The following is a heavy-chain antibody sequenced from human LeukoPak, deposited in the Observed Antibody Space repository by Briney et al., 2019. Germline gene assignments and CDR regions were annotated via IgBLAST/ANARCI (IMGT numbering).Heavy chain of an antibody. Sequence: GGSLRLSCAASGFTFSSYGMHWVRQAPGKGLEWVAFIRYDGSNKYYANSVKGRFTISRDNSKNTLYLQMNSLRAEGTAVYYCAKEPYSNSYLFDYWGQGTLVTVSS. V-gene: IGHV3-30*02. J-gene: IGHJ4*02. CDR1: GFTFSSYG. D-gene: IGHD4-11*01. CDR3: AKEPYSNSYLFDY. CDR2: IRYDGSNK.